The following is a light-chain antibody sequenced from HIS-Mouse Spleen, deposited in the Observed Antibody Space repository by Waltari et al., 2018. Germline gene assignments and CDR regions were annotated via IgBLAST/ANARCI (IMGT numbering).Light chain of an antibody. CDR3: SSYAGSNNSLYV. CDR2: EVS. Sequence: QSALTQPPSASGSPGQSVTISCTGTSSDVGGYNYVSWYQQHPGKAPKLMFYEVSKRPSVFPDRCSAAQSGNTASLTVSGLQAEDEADYYCSSYAGSNNSLYVFGTGTKVTVL. CDR1: SSDVGGYNY. J-gene: IGLJ1*01. V-gene: IGLV2-8*01.